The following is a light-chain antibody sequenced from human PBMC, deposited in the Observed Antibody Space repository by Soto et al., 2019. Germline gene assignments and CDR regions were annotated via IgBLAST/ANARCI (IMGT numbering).Light chain of an antibody. V-gene: IGLV2-14*01. Sequence: QSVLTQPASVSGSPGQSITISCTGTSRDIAASNFVSWYQQRPGKAPTVMIYEVSNRPSGVSNRFSGSKSGTTASLTISGLQAEDEADYYCSSYTANSVTLYVFGTGTKVTVL. J-gene: IGLJ1*01. CDR3: SSYTANSVTLYV. CDR2: EVS. CDR1: SRDIAASNF.